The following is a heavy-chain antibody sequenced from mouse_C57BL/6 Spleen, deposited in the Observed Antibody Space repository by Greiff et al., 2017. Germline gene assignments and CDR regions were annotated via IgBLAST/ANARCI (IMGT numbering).Heavy chain of an antibody. V-gene: IGHV5-17*01. D-gene: IGHD1-1*01. CDR3: ASYYGSNPFDY. J-gene: IGHJ2*01. CDR2: ISSGSSTI. CDR1: GFTFSDYG. Sequence: EVQVVESGGGLVKPGGSLKLSCAASGFTFSDYGMHWVRQAPEKGLEWVAYISSGSSTIYYADTVKGRFTISRDNAKNTLFLQMTSLRSEDTAMYYCASYYGSNPFDYWGQGTTLTVSS.